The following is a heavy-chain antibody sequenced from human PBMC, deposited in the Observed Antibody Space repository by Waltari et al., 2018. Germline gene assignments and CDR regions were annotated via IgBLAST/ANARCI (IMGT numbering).Heavy chain of an antibody. J-gene: IGHJ4*02. Sequence: QLQLHESGPGLVKSSETLSPTCPVSGVPVDRRRYYWGWPRQPPGKGLEWIVNVDYSGTAHYNPSLKNRVSLSVDISQNQVSLSLAPVTAADTATYYCARQWIDGLLTDYYNPWDSWGQGTPVTVSS. CDR1: GVPVDRRRYY. CDR2: VDYSGTA. V-gene: IGHV4-39*01. CDR3: ARQWIDGLLTDYYNPWDS. D-gene: IGHD3-9*01.